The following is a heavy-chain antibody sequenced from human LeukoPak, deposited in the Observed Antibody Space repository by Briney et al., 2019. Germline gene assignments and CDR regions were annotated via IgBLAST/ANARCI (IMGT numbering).Heavy chain of an antibody. D-gene: IGHD3-10*01. J-gene: IGHJ6*02. CDR2: IVVGSGNT. V-gene: IGHV1-58*02. CDR1: GFTFTSSA. Sequence: SVKVSCKASGFTFTSSAMQWVRQARGQRLEWIGWIVVGSGNTNYAQKFQERVTITRDMSTSTAYMELSSLRSEDTAVYYCAADSYYGSETCYYYGMDVWGQGTTVTVSS. CDR3: AADSYYGSETCYYYGMDV.